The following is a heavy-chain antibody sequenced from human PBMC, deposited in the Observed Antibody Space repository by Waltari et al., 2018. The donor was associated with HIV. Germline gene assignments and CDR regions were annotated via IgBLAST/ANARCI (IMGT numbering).Heavy chain of an antibody. CDR1: GFPFSSYS. Sequence: EVQLVESGGGLVQPGGSLSLSCAASGFPFSSYSMNWVLQAPGKGLECVSYISSSSSTIYYADSVKGRFTISRDNAKNSLYLQMNSLRAEDTAVCYCARGGYYYDRDAFDIWGQGTMVTVSS. CDR3: ARGGYYYDRDAFDI. J-gene: IGHJ3*02. CDR2: ISSSSSTI. V-gene: IGHV3-48*01. D-gene: IGHD3-22*01.